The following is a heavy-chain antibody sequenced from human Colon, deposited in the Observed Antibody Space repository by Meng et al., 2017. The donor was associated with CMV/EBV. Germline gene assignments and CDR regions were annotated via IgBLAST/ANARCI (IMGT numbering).Heavy chain of an antibody. CDR2: INTDDGDT. J-gene: IGHJ4*02. D-gene: IGHD5/OR15-5a*01. Sequence: QVQLVQSGFAVKRPVASVKVSCKSSGYSFTGYYLHWLRQAPGQRLEWLGRINTDDGDTKYAPKFRGRATMTRDTSITTAYMELDGLTSDDTATYYCARDRASLYYQFDSWGQGTLVTVSS. V-gene: IGHV1-2*06. CDR1: GYSFTGYY. CDR3: ARDRASLYYQFDS.